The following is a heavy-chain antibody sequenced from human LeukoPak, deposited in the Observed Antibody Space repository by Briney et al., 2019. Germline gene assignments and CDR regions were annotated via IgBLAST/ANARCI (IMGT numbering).Heavy chain of an antibody. CDR1: GGSISSGGYY. V-gene: IGHV4-31*03. D-gene: IGHD3-10*01. CDR3: ARDRLTMVRGHHREVDAFDI. Sequence: SETLFLTCTVSGGSISSGGYYWSWIRQHPGKGLEWIGYIYYSGSTYYNPSLKSRVTISVDTSKNQFSLKLSSVTAADTAVYYCARDRLTMVRGHHREVDAFDIWGQGTMVTVSS. J-gene: IGHJ3*02. CDR2: IYYSGST.